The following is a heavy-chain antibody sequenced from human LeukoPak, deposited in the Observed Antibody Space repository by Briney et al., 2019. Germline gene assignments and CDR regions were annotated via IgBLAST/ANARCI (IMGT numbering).Heavy chain of an antibody. CDR2: ISSSGSTI. CDR1: GFTFSSYE. V-gene: IGHV3-48*03. D-gene: IGHD6-19*01. Sequence: GGSLRLSCAASGFTFSSYEMNWARQAPGKGLEWVSCISSSGSTIYYADSVKGRFTISRDNAKNSLYLQMNSLRDEDRAVYYCAKSIAVAGLGGGRIFDYWGQGTLVTVSS. J-gene: IGHJ4*02. CDR3: AKSIAVAGLGGGRIFDY.